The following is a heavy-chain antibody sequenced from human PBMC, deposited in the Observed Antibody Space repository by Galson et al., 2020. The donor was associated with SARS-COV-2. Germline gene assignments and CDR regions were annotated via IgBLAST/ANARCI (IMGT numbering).Heavy chain of an antibody. CDR3: ARGAAAAGPFYYYYYYMDV. Sequence: ASVKVSCKASGYTFTGYYMHWVRQAPGQGLEWMGWINPNSGGTNYAQKFQGWVTMTRDTSISTAYMELSRLRSDDTAVYYCARGAAAAGPFYYYYYYMDVWGKGTTVTVSS. V-gene: IGHV1-2*04. D-gene: IGHD6-13*01. J-gene: IGHJ6*03. CDR2: INPNSGGT. CDR1: GYTFTGYY.